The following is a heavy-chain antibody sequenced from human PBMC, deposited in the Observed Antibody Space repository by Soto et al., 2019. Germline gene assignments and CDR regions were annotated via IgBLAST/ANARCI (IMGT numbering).Heavy chain of an antibody. Sequence: GGSLRLSCAASGFTFRTYAMSWVRQAPGKGLESVSIVISTGGNSFYADSVKGRFALSRYNSKNTLYLQMNTLRDFHTALYYCAKHTAPDYWCQAPLVTVSS. CDR2: VISTGGNS. J-gene: IGHJ4*02. D-gene: IGHD4-17*01. CDR1: GFTFRTYA. V-gene: IGHV3-23*01. CDR3: AKHTAPDY.